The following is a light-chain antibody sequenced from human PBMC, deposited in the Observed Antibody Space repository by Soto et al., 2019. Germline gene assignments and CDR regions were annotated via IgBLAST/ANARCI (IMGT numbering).Light chain of an antibody. J-gene: IGKJ5*01. CDR3: QQYGRSIT. CDR2: DAS. V-gene: IGKV3D-20*01. CDR1: QSVSSSY. Sequence: IVLTQSPATLSLSPGEGPTLSCWASQSVSSSYLAWYQQKPGLAPRLLIYDASSRATGIPDRFSGSGSGTDFTLTISRLEPEDFAVYYCQQYGRSITFGQGTRLEIK.